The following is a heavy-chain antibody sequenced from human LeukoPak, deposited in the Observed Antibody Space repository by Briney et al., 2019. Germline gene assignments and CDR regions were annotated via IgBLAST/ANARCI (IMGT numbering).Heavy chain of an antibody. Sequence: ASVKVSCKASGYTFTGYYMHWVRQAPGQGLEWMGWINPNSGGTNYAQKFQGWVTMTRDTSISTAYMELSRLRSDDTAVYYCAREGRPSSNYDFWSGYSYHVDYWGQGTLVTVSS. CDR2: INPNSGGT. V-gene: IGHV1-2*04. CDR3: AREGRPSSNYDFWSGYSYHVDY. CDR1: GYTFTGYY. J-gene: IGHJ4*02. D-gene: IGHD3-3*01.